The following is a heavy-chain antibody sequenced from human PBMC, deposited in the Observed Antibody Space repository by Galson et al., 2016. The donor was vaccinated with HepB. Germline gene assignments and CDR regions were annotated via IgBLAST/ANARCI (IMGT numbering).Heavy chain of an antibody. D-gene: IGHD4-23*01. J-gene: IGHJ4*02. Sequence: TLSLTCTVSGGSISSGGYYWSWIRQPAGKGLEWIGRIYTSGSTNFNPSLKSRVTISVDTSKNQFSLKLSSVTTADTAVYYCAREKGYPTVAFDYWGQGTLVTVSS. CDR3: AREKGYPTVAFDY. V-gene: IGHV4-61*02. CDR1: GGSISSGGYY. CDR2: IYTSGST.